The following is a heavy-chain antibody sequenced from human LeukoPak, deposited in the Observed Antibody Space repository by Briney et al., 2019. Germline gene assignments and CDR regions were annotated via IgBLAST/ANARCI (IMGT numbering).Heavy chain of an antibody. CDR3: ARLRVYYFDY. J-gene: IGHJ4*02. Sequence: SETLSLTCTVSGGSISSGEYYWSWIRQPPGKGLEWIGYIHYSGSTYYNPSLKSRLTILVDTSKNQFSLKLSSVTAADTAVYYCARLRVYYFDYWGQGTLVTVSS. CDR1: GGSISSGEYY. V-gene: IGHV4-30-4*01. D-gene: IGHD3-16*01. CDR2: IHYSGST.